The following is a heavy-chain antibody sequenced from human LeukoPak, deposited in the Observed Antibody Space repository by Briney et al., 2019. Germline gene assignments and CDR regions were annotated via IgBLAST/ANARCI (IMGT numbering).Heavy chain of an antibody. CDR2: IYSGGST. V-gene: IGHV3-66*01. D-gene: IGHD6-6*01. CDR1: GFTVSSNY. Sequence: GGSLRLSCAASGFTVSSNYMSWVRQAPGKGLEWVSVIYSGGSTYYADSVKGRFTISRDNAKNTLYLQMNSLRAEDTAVYYCATDRSSIAVRPHWGQGTLVTVSS. J-gene: IGHJ4*02. CDR3: ATDRSSIAVRPH.